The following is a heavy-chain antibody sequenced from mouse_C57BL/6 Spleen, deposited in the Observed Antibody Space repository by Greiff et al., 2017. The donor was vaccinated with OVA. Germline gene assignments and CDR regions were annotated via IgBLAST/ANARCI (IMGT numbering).Heavy chain of an antibody. Sequence: QVQLKQPGAELVKPGASVKMSCKASGYTFTSYWITWVKPRPGQGLEWIGDIYPGSGRTNYNENFKNKATLTVDTSSSTAYMQLSSLTSEDSAVYYCARRAYFMDYWGQGTSVTVSS. J-gene: IGHJ4*01. CDR3: ARRAYFMDY. D-gene: IGHD2-10*01. CDR2: IYPGSGRT. CDR1: GYTFTSYW. V-gene: IGHV1-55*01.